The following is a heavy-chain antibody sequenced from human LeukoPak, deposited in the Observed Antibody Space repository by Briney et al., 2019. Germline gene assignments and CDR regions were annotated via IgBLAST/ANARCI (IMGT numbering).Heavy chain of an antibody. V-gene: IGHV4-38-2*02. CDR1: GYSISNGYY. D-gene: IGHD3-22*01. J-gene: IGHJ4*02. Sequence: KPSETLSLTCTVSGYSISNGYYWGWIRQLPGKGLEWIGSFYHSGSTYYNPSLKSRVTISVDTSKNQFSLRLSSVTAADTAVYYCARGPSDYYDSSGHYFDYWGQGTLVTVSS. CDR2: FYHSGST. CDR3: ARGPSDYYDSSGHYFDY.